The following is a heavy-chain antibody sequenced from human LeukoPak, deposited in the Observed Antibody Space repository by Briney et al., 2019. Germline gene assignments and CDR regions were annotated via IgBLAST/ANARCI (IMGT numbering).Heavy chain of an antibody. Sequence: TPSETLSLTCAVYGGSFSGYYWSWIRQPPGKGLEWIGEINHSGSTNYNPSLKSRLTISPDTSKNQFSLKLSSVTAADTAVYYCARRGYSSSSGWFDPWGQGTLVTVSS. J-gene: IGHJ5*02. V-gene: IGHV4-34*01. D-gene: IGHD6-6*01. CDR3: ARRGYSSSSGWFDP. CDR2: INHSGST. CDR1: GGSFSGYY.